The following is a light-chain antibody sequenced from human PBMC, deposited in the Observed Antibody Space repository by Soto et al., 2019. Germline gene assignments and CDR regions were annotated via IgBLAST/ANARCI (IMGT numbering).Light chain of an antibody. J-gene: IGKJ5*01. CDR3: QQGDSFPIT. V-gene: IGKV1-12*01. Sequence: DIQMTQSPSSVSASVGDRVTITCRASQSISSWLAWYQQKPGTVPKLLIYAASSLHSGVPSRFSGSGAGTEFTLTITSLQPEDFGTYYCQQGDSFPITFGQGTRLEIK. CDR1: QSISSW. CDR2: AAS.